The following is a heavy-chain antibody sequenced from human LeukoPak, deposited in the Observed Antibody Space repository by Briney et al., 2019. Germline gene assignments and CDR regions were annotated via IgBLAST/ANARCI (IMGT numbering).Heavy chain of an antibody. Sequence: GASVKVSCKASGYTFTSYDINWARQATGQGLEWMGWMNPNSGNTGYAQKFQGRVTMTRNTSISTAYMELSSLRSEDTAVYYCARAKNIVVVTAILKSWFDPWGQGTLVTVSS. D-gene: IGHD2-21*02. CDR1: GYTFTSYD. J-gene: IGHJ5*02. V-gene: IGHV1-8*01. CDR3: ARAKNIVVVTAILKSWFDP. CDR2: MNPNSGNT.